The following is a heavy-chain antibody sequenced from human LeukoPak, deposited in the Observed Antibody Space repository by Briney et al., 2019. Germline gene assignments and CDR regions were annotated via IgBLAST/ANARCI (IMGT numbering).Heavy chain of an antibody. CDR3: AREGLIVATTAHHDAFDI. J-gene: IGHJ3*02. V-gene: IGHV3-11*01. CDR2: ISSGGSTI. CDR1: GFTFSDYY. Sequence: GGSLRLSCAVSGFTFSDYYMSWIRQAPGKGLEWVSYISSGGSTISHADSVKGRFTISRDNAENSLYLQMNSLRAEDTAVYYCAREGLIVATTAHHDAFDIWGQGTMVTVSS. D-gene: IGHD5-12*01.